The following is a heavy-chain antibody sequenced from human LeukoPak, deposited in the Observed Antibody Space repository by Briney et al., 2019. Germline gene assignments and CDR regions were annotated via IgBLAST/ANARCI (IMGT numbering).Heavy chain of an antibody. Sequence: ASVKVSCKASGYTFTGYYMHWVRQAPGQGLEWMGWINPNSGGTNYAQKFQGRVTMTRDTSISTAYMELSRLRSDDTAVYYCARQRTSGSWYRYYGMDVWGQGTTVTVSS. CDR1: GYTFTGYY. J-gene: IGHJ6*02. D-gene: IGHD6-13*01. CDR2: INPNSGGT. CDR3: ARQRTSGSWYRYYGMDV. V-gene: IGHV1-2*02.